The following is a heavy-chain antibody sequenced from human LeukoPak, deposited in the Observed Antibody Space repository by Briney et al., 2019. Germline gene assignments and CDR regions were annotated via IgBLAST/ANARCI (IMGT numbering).Heavy chain of an antibody. J-gene: IGHJ4*02. CDR1: GGSISSSSYY. CDR3: ARRHFEHYDSSGFIY. Sequence: PSETLSLTCTVSGGSISSSSYYWGWIRQPPGKGLEWIGSIYYSGSTYYNPSLKSRVTISVDTSKNQFSLKLSSVTAADTAVYYCARRHFEHYDSSGFIYWGQGTLVTVSS. CDR2: IYYSGST. V-gene: IGHV4-39*01. D-gene: IGHD3-22*01.